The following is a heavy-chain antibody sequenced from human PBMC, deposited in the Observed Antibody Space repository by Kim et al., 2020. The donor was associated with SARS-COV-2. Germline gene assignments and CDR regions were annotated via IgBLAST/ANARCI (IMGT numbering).Heavy chain of an antibody. CDR2: ISSSGSTI. J-gene: IGHJ4*02. D-gene: IGHD4-17*01. CDR1: GFTFSSYE. CDR3: ARGLGSGDYVD. Sequence: GGSLRLSCAASGFTFSSYEMNWVRQAPGKGLEWVSYISSSGSTIYYADSVKGRFTISRDNAKNSVYLQMNSLRAEDTAVYYCARGLGSGDYVDWGQGTLVTVSS. V-gene: IGHV3-48*03.